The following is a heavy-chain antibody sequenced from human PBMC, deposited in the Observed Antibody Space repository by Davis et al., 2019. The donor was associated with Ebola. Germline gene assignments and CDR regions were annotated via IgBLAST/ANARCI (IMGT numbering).Heavy chain of an antibody. J-gene: IGHJ3*01. D-gene: IGHD3-9*01. Sequence: ASVKVSCKVPGDNLSDLSMQWVRQVPGKGLEWMGGPDVEDVKTVYAQEFQDRVTMTEDISTHTAYMELRGLRSEDTAMYFCATYEILTSHSAGLDLWGQGTMVTVSS. CDR2: PDVEDVKT. CDR1: GDNLSDLS. CDR3: ATYEILTSHSAGLDL. V-gene: IGHV1-24*01.